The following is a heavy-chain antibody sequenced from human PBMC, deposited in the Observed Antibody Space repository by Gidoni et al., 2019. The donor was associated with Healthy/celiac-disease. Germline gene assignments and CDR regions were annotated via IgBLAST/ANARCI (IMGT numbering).Heavy chain of an antibody. CDR2: LNPSGGST. D-gene: IGHD6-19*01. J-gene: IGHJ4*02. CDR1: GHTFTSYY. CDR3: ARGEADSSGWTLDY. V-gene: IGHV1-46*01. Sequence: QVQLVQSGAEVKKPGASAKVSCNAAGHTFTSYYMTWVRQAPGQGLEWMGILNPSGGSTSYAQKVQGRVTRTRDTSTSTGDMELSSLRSEDTAVYYCARGEADSSGWTLDYWGQGTLVTVSS.